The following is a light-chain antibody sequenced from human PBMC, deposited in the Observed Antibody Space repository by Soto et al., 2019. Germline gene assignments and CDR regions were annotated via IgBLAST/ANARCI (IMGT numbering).Light chain of an antibody. J-gene: IGLJ3*02. CDR1: NSDVGGYNY. Sequence: QSVLTQPASVSGSPGQSITISCTGTNSDVGGYNYVSWYQQHPGKAPRLMIYDVTNRPSGVSYRFSGSRSANTASLTISGLQAEDEADYYCSSYTGSNTVVFGGGTKLTVL. V-gene: IGLV2-14*01. CDR3: SSYTGSNTVV. CDR2: DVT.